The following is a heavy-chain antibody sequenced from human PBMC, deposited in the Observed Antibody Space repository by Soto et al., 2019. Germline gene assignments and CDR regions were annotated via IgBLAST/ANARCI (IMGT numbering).Heavy chain of an antibody. J-gene: IGHJ6*02. CDR3: ARGRIAAAGTGLYYYCYYGMDV. CDR1: GGSFSGYY. V-gene: IGHV4-34*01. CDR2: INHSGST. D-gene: IGHD6-13*01. Sequence: SETLSLTCAVYGGSFSGYYWSWIRQPPGKGLEWIGEINHSGSTNYNPSLKSRVTISVDTSKNQFSLKLSSVTAADTAVYYCARGRIAAAGTGLYYYCYYGMDVWGQGTTVTVSS.